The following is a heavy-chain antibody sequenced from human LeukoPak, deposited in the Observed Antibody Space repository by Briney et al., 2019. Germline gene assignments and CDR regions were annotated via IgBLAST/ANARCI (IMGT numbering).Heavy chain of an antibody. V-gene: IGHV1-69*06. D-gene: IGHD3-3*01. J-gene: IGHJ5*02. CDR3: ARERITIFGVATKGWFDP. CDR1: GYTFTSYA. Sequence: ASVKVSCKASGYTFTSYAISWVRQAPGQGLEWMGGIIPIFGTANYAQKFQGRVTITADKSTSTAYMELSSLRSEDTAVYYCARERITIFGVATKGWFDPWGQGTLVTVSS. CDR2: IIPIFGTA.